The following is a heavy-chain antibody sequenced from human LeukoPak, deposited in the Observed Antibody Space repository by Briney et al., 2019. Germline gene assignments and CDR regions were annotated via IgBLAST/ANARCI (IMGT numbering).Heavy chain of an antibody. CDR2: MNPNSGNT. D-gene: IGHD2-2*01. Sequence: ASVKVSCKASGYTFTSYDINWVRQATGQGLEWMGWMNPNSGNTGYAQKFQGRVTITRNTSISTAYMELSSLRSEDTAVYYCARPDTSRDYYYYYYMDVWGKGTTVTVSS. CDR1: GYTFTSYD. CDR3: ARPDTSRDYYYYYYMDV. J-gene: IGHJ6*03. V-gene: IGHV1-8*03.